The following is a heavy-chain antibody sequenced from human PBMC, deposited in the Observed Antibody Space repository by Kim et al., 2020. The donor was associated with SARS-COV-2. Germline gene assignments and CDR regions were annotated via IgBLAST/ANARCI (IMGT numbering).Heavy chain of an antibody. Sequence: SVKVSCKASGGTFSSYAISWVRQAPGQGLEWMGGIIPIFGTANYAQKFQGRVTITADESTSTAYMELSSLRSEDTAVYYCARDRDNWQPLKGGAFDIWGQGTMVTVSS. CDR1: GGTFSSYA. CDR3: ARDRDNWQPLKGGAFDI. D-gene: IGHD1-1*01. V-gene: IGHV1-69*13. J-gene: IGHJ3*02. CDR2: IIPIFGTA.